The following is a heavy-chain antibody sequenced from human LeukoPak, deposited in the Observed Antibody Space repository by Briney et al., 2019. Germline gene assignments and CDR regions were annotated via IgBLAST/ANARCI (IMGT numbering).Heavy chain of an antibody. CDR3: ARRDYDILTGIDY. V-gene: IGHV5-51*01. D-gene: IGHD3-9*01. J-gene: IGHJ4*02. CDR2: IYPGDSET. CDR1: GYSFNIYW. Sequence: GESLKISCQASGYSFNIYWIGWVRQMPGKGLEWIGIIYPGDSETKYSPSFQGQVTISADKSISTAYLQWSSLKASDTAMYYCARRDYDILTGIDYWGQGTLVTVSS.